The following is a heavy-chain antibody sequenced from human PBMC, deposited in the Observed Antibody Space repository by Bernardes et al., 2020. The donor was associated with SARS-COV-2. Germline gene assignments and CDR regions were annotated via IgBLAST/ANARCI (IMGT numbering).Heavy chain of an antibody. V-gene: IGHV3-21*01. CDR1: GFTFSTYN. CDR3: ARRKSRSGRDLYGMDL. Sequence: GGSLRLSCAASGFTFSTYNMNWVRQAPGKGLEWVSSISLSGNYIYYADSVKGRFTISRDNAKNSLYLQMNSLRVEDTAVYYCARRKSRSGRDLYGMDLWGQGTTVTVSS. D-gene: IGHD6-19*01. CDR2: ISLSGNYI. J-gene: IGHJ6*02.